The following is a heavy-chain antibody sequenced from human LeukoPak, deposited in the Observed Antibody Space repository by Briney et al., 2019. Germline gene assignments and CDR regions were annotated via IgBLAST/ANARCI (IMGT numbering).Heavy chain of an antibody. CDR1: GFTFSTFA. Sequence: PGGSLRLSCAASGFTFSTFAMIWVRQPPGKGLEWVSSIFPSGGEIHYADSVRGRFTISRDNSKNTMYLQMNSLKPEDTAVYYCARVTTVIPDAFDIWGQGTMVTVSS. CDR3: ARVTTVIPDAFDI. CDR2: IFPSGGEI. D-gene: IGHD4-17*01. V-gene: IGHV3-23*01. J-gene: IGHJ3*02.